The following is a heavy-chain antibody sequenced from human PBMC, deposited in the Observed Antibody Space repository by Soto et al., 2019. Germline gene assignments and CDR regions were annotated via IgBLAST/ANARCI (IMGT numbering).Heavy chain of an antibody. D-gene: IGHD5-12*01. CDR3: ARRGRLRVLPQDY. CDR2: INHSGST. V-gene: IGHV4-34*01. CDR1: GGSFSGYY. J-gene: IGHJ4*02. Sequence: SETLSLTCAVYGGSFSGYYWSWIRQPPGKGLEWIGEINHSGSTNYNPSLKSRVTISVDTSKNQFSLKLSSVTAADTAVYYCARRGRLRVLPQDYWGQGTLVTVSS.